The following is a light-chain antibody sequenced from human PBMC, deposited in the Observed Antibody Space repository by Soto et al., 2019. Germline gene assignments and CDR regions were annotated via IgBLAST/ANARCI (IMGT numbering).Light chain of an antibody. CDR2: LYSDGSH. CDR1: SGHTTYA. Sequence: QPVLTQSPSASASLGASVKLTCTLSSGHTTYAIAWHQQQPEKGPRFLMKLYSDGSHRKGDGVPDRFSGSSSGSERYLTISSLQSEDEADYYCQTWGTGVQVFGGGTKLTVL. CDR3: QTWGTGVQV. J-gene: IGLJ3*02. V-gene: IGLV4-69*01.